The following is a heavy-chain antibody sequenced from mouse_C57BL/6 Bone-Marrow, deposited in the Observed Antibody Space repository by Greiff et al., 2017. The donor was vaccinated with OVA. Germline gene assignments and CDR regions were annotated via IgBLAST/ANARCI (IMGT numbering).Heavy chain of an antibody. CDR3: ARLAYYGGGYFDY. CDR2: IRNKANGYTT. V-gene: IGHV7-3*01. CDR1: GFTFTDYY. D-gene: IGHD1-1*01. Sequence: EVKLMESGGGLVQPGGSLSLSCAASGFTFTDYYMSWVRQPPGKALEWLGFIRNKANGYTTEYSASVKGRFTISRDNSQNILYLQMNALRAEENATSYGARLAYYGGGYFDYWGQGTTLTVSS. J-gene: IGHJ2*01.